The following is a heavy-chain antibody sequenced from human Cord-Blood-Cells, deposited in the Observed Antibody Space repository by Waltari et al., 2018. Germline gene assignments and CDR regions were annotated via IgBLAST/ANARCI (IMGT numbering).Heavy chain of an antibody. V-gene: IGHV3-33*01. CDR1: GFTFSSYG. Sequence: QVQLVESGGGVVQPGRSLRLSCAASGFTFSSYGMHWVRQAPGKGLGGVAVRWYDGSNKDYADSVKGRFTISRDNSKNTLYLQMNSLRAEDTAVYYCARGGSSGWYYWGQGTLVTVSS. CDR2: RWYDGSNK. J-gene: IGHJ4*02. CDR3: ARGGSSGWYY. D-gene: IGHD6-19*01.